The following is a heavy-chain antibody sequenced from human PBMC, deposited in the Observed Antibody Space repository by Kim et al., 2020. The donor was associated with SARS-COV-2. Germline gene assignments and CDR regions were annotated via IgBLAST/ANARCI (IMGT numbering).Heavy chain of an antibody. CDR3: ARTPVIRYIVATGEYDY. CDR1: GFTFGDYG. J-gene: IGHJ4*02. V-gene: IGHV3-20*04. Sequence: GGSLRLSCAASGFTFGDYGMSWVRQAPGKGLEWVSGINWNGGSTGYADSVKGRFTISRDNAKNSLYLQMNRLRAEDTALYYCARTPVIRYIVATGEYDYWGQGTLVTVSS. D-gene: IGHD5-12*01. CDR2: INWNGGST.